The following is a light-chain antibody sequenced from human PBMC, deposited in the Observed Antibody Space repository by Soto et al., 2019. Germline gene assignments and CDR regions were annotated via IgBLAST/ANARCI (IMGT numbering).Light chain of an antibody. CDR3: FSYGGAKNVV. CDR1: SSDVGRYSY. CDR2: DVS. V-gene: IGLV2-11*01. Sequence: QSVLTQPRSVSGSPGQSVSISCTGTSSDVGRYSYVSWYQQHPGKAPKLMIYDVSERPSGVPDRFSGSKSGNKASLTISGLQAEDEADYYCFSYGGAKNVVFGGGTKVTVL. J-gene: IGLJ2*01.